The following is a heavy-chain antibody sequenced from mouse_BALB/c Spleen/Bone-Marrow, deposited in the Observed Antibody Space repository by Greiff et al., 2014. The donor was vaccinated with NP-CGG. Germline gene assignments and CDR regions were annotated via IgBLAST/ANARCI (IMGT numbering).Heavy chain of an antibody. J-gene: IGHJ4*01. D-gene: IGHD2-2*01. CDR2: ISSGSSTI. CDR3: ARYGYYDATDY. Sequence: EVHLVESGGGLVQPGGSRKLSCAASGFTFSSFGMHWVRQAPEKGLEWVAYISSGSSTIYYADTVKGRFTISRDNPKNTLFLQMTSLRSEDTAMYYCARYGYYDATDYWGQGTSVTVSS. V-gene: IGHV5-17*02. CDR1: GFTFSSFG.